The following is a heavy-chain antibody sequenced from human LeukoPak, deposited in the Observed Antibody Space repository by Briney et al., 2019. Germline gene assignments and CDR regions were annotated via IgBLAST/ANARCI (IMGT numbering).Heavy chain of an antibody. CDR1: GYTFTSYG. CDR3: ARALNCGGDCPSGY. CDR2: ISAYNGNT. V-gene: IGHV1-18*01. D-gene: IGHD2-21*02. J-gene: IGHJ4*02. Sequence: GASVNVSCKASGYTFTSYGISWVRQAPGQGLEWMGWISAYNGNTNYAQKLQGRVTMTTDTSTNTAYMELRSLRSDDTAVYYCARALNCGGDCPSGYWGQGTLVTVSS.